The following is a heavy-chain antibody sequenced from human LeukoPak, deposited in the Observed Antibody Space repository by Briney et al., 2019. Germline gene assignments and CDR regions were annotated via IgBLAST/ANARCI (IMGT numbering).Heavy chain of an antibody. CDR2: IYYGGTY. J-gene: IGHJ4*02. D-gene: IGHD3-22*01. Sequence: SETLSLTCAVSGGAINRGGFYWSWIRLHPGKGLEWIGSIYYGGTYYYNPSLKSRLIMSVETSQNQFSLKLTSVTAADTAVYYCARGGSGYPVDYWGQGTLVTVSS. V-gene: IGHV4-31*02. CDR3: ARGGSGYPVDY. CDR1: GGAINRGGFY.